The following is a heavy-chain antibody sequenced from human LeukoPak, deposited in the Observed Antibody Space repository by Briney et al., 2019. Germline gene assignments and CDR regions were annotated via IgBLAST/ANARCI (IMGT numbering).Heavy chain of an antibody. Sequence: APVKVSCKASGYTFTGYYMHWLRQAPGQGLEWMGRINPNSGGTNYAQKFQGRVTMTRDTSISTAYMDLSRLSSDDTAVYYCAVIDDTSGYSYFDYWGQGSLVIVSS. CDR3: AVIDDTSGYSYFDY. J-gene: IGHJ4*02. CDR1: GYTFTGYY. CDR2: INPNSGGT. D-gene: IGHD3-22*01. V-gene: IGHV1-2*06.